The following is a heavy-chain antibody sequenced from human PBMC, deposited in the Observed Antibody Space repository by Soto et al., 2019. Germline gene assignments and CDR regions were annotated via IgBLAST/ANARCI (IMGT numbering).Heavy chain of an antibody. D-gene: IGHD1-26*01. Sequence: RGSLRVSCEASGFSFSDYEMNWVRQAPGEGLEWVAYIGRDGETTFYASSVEGRFVVSRDNAKNSLFLQMDRLTGDDTAVYFCARDTLSAELHXWGQASFVTVSX. CDR1: GFSFSDYE. V-gene: IGHV3-48*03. CDR2: IGRDGETT. J-gene: IGHJ4*02. CDR3: ARDTLSAELHX.